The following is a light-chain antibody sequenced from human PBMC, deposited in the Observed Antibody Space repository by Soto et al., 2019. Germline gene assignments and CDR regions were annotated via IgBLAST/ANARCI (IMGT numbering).Light chain of an antibody. J-gene: IGKJ4*01. CDR2: DAS. CDR1: QSISSY. CDR3: QQRSNWPLT. V-gene: IGKV3-11*01. Sequence: VLTQSPATLSLSPGERATLSCRASQSISSYLAWYQQKPGQAPRLLIYDASSRATGIPARFSGSGSGTDFTLTISSLEPEDFAVYYCQQRSNWPLTFGGGTKVDI.